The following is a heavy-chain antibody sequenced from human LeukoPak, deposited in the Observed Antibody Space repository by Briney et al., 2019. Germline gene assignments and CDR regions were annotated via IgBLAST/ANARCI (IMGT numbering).Heavy chain of an antibody. CDR3: ARMLTTVTLHYFDY. Sequence: PGGSLRLSCAASGFTFSSYWMSWVRQAPGKGLEWVANIKQDRSEKYYVDSVKGRFTISRDNAKNSLYLQMNSLRAEDTAVYYCARMLTTVTLHYFDYWGQGTLVTVSS. CDR2: IKQDRSEK. V-gene: IGHV3-7*01. D-gene: IGHD4-17*01. CDR1: GFTFSSYW. J-gene: IGHJ4*02.